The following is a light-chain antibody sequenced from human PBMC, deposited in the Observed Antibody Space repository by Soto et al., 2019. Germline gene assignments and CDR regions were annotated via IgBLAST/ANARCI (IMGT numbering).Light chain of an antibody. CDR1: QSVSSY. Sequence: EIVLTQSPATLSLSPGERATLSCRASQSVSSYLAWYQQKPGQAPRLLIYDASNRATGILARFSGSGSGTDFTLTISSLEPEDFAVYYWQQRSNLYTFGQGTKLQIK. V-gene: IGKV3-11*01. J-gene: IGKJ2*01. CDR3: QQRSNLYT. CDR2: DAS.